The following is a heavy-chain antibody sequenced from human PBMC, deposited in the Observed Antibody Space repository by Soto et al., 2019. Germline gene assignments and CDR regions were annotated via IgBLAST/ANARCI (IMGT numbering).Heavy chain of an antibody. J-gene: IGHJ6*02. D-gene: IGHD1-1*01. V-gene: IGHV3-21*01. CDR2: ISTSSSYI. CDR3: ARDREQIDDYYYYYGMDV. Sequence: PGGSLRLSCAASGFTFRTYSMDWVRQAPGKGLEWVSSISTSSSYIHYADSVKGRFTISRDNAKNSLYLQMNSLRAEDTAVYYCARDREQIDDYYYYYGMDVRGQGTTVTVSS. CDR1: GFTFRTYS.